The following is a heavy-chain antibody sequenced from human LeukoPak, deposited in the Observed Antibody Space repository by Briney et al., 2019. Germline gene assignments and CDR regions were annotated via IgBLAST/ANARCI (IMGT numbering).Heavy chain of an antibody. CDR1: GFTFSNFA. CDR3: ARVRGGRSWYYYGMDV. CDR2: TSYDGDNE. Sequence: PGGSLRLSCAASGFTFSNFAMHWVRQAPGKGLEWVAVTSYDGDNEYYADSVKGQFTISRDNSKDRLYLQMNSLRPEDTAMYYCARVRGGRSWYYYGMDVWGRGTTVTVSS. V-gene: IGHV3-30-3*01. D-gene: IGHD3-16*01. J-gene: IGHJ6*02.